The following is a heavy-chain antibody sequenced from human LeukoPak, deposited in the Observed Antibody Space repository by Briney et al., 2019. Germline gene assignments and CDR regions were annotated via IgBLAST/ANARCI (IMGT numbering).Heavy chain of an antibody. CDR1: GFTFSSYA. Sequence: GGSLRLSCAASGFTFSSYAMSWVRQAPGKGLKWVSAISGSGYSTYYADSVKGRFTISRDNSKNTLYPQMNSLRAEDTAVYYCAKDRVSSSWPYDAFDIWGQGTMVTVSS. J-gene: IGHJ3*02. D-gene: IGHD6-13*01. V-gene: IGHV3-23*01. CDR2: ISGSGYST. CDR3: AKDRVSSSWPYDAFDI.